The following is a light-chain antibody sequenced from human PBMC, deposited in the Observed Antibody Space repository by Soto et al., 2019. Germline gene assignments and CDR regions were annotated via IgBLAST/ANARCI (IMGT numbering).Light chain of an antibody. V-gene: IGKV3-15*01. J-gene: IGKJ2*01. CDR3: QQYNNWPYT. Sequence: EVVMTQSPATLSVSPAERATLSCRASQSVSSNLAWYQQKPGQPPRLLIYATSTRATGMPARFSGSGSGTEFTLTISSLQSEDFAVYYCQQYNNWPYTFGQGTKLEMK. CDR2: ATS. CDR1: QSVSSN.